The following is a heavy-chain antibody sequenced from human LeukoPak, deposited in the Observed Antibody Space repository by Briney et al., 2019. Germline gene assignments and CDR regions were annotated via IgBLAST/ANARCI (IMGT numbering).Heavy chain of an antibody. V-gene: IGHV3-23*01. CDR3: AKSLRGYSSSRFDC. J-gene: IGHJ4*02. Sequence: AGGSLRLSCAASGFSFSGYAMSWVRQAPGKGLEWVSTISGSGATTYYADSVKGRFTISRDNSKNTLYLQMNSLRAEDTAVYYCAKSLRGYSSSRFDCWGQGTLVTVSS. CDR1: GFSFSGYA. D-gene: IGHD4-11*01. CDR2: ISGSGATT.